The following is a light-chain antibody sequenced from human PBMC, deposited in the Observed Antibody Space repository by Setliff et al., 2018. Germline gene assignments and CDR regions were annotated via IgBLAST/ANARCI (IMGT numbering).Light chain of an antibody. J-gene: IGLJ1*01. CDR1: SNDIGAYKF. CDR3: SSYAASYNPYV. V-gene: IGLV2-8*01. Sequence: QSALTQPPSASGSPGQSLTISCTGTSNDIGAYKFVSWYQQHPGKPPKLIIYEVTKRPSGVPDRFSGSKSGNTASLTVSGFQAEDEADYYCSSYAASYNPYVFGTGTKVTVL. CDR2: EVT.